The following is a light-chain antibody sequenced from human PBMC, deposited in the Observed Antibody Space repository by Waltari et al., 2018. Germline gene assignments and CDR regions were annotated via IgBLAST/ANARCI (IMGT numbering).Light chain of an antibody. V-gene: IGLV2-8*01. CDR1: SSDIATSEF. CDR2: AVA. J-gene: IGLJ2*01. Sequence: QSGLTQPPSASGSPGPSVTISCTGTSSDIATSEFVSCYQLHPGKAPKPLIYAVAKRPSGVSVRFSGSKSGNTASLTVSGLQAEDEADYFCSSYGGSNNLLFGGGTKLTV. CDR3: SSYGGSNNLL.